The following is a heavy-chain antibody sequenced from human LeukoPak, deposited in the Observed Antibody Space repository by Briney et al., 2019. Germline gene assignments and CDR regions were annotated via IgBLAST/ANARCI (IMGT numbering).Heavy chain of an antibody. CDR1: GFTFSSYS. J-gene: IGHJ6*04. CDR3: ARGYGDEDYYYGMDV. D-gene: IGHD4-17*01. CDR2: ISSSSSYI. V-gene: IGHV3-21*01. Sequence: GGSLRLSCAASGFTFSSYSMNWVRQAPGKGLEWVSSISSSSSYIYYADSVKGRFTISRDNAKNSLYPQMNSLRAEDTAVYYCARGYGDEDYYYGMDVWGKGTTVTVSS.